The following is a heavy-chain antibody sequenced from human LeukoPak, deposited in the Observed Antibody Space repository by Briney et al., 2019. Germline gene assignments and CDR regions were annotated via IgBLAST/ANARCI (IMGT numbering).Heavy chain of an antibody. CDR1: GFTFSSYA. CDR2: ISGSDGST. Sequence: GGSLRLSCAASGFTFSSYAMSWVRQAPGKGLESVSAISGSDGSTYYADSVKGRFTISRDNSKNTLYLQMNSLRAEDTAVYYCAKDGDFWSGLGDPHYYYYYMDVWGKGTTVTVSS. V-gene: IGHV3-23*01. CDR3: AKDGDFWSGLGDPHYYYYYMDV. D-gene: IGHD3-3*01. J-gene: IGHJ6*03.